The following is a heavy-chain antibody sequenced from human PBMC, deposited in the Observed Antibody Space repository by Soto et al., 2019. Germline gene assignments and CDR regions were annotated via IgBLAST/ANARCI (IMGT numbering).Heavy chain of an antibody. V-gene: IGHV3-33*01. Sequence: QVQLVESGGGVVQPGRSLRLSCAASGFTFSSYGMHWVRQAPGKGLEWVAVIWYDGSNKYYADSVKGRFTISRDNSKNTLYLQMNSLRAEDTAVYYCPREELYQLLYTGTSYYYGMDVWGQGTTVTVSS. CDR2: IWYDGSNK. CDR3: PREELYQLLYTGTSYYYGMDV. CDR1: GFTFSSYG. D-gene: IGHD2-2*02. J-gene: IGHJ6*02.